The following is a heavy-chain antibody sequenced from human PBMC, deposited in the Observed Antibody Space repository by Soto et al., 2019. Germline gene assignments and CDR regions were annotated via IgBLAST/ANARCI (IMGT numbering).Heavy chain of an antibody. CDR1: GFNFSSYA. V-gene: IGHV3-23*01. Sequence: GGSLRLSCAASGFNFSSYAMSWVRQAPGKGLEWVSAISGGGGSTYYADSVKGRFTISRDNSKNTLYLQMNSLRAEDTAVYYCAKDRQWFGELVFDYWGQGTLVTVSS. J-gene: IGHJ4*02. CDR2: ISGGGGST. D-gene: IGHD3-10*01. CDR3: AKDRQWFGELVFDY.